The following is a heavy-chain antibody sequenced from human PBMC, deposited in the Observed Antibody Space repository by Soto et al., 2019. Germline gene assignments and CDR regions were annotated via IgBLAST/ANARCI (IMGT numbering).Heavy chain of an antibody. CDR2: IYYSGST. CDR3: GCFGVVNGEFDP. V-gene: IGHV4-39*01. CDR1: GGSISSSSYY. D-gene: IGHD3-3*01. J-gene: IGHJ5*02. Sequence: SETLSLTCTVSGGSISSSSYYWGWIRQPPGKGLEWIGSIYYSGSTYYNPPLKSRVTISVDTSKNQFSLKLSSVTAADTAVYYCGCFGVVNGEFDPWGQGTLVTVSS.